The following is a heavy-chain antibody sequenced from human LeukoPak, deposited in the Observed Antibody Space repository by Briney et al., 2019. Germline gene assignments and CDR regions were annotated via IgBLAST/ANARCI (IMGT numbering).Heavy chain of an antibody. D-gene: IGHD1-26*01. Sequence: ASVKVSCKASGYIFTELSMHWVRQAPGKGLEWLGGFDPEDGETIYAQKFQGRVTMTEDTSADTTYMELSSLRSDDTAVYYCATDPSGTYRMGFDQWGQGTLVTVSS. CDR1: GYIFTELS. J-gene: IGHJ4*02. CDR2: FDPEDGET. CDR3: ATDPSGTYRMGFDQ. V-gene: IGHV1-24*01.